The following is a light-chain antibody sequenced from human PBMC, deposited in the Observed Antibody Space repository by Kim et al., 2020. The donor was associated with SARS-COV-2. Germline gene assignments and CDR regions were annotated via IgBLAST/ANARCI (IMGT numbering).Light chain of an antibody. Sequence: PGQSVTISYSGSRSNIGSYAVNWYQQFPGKAPKLLIYGNDERPSEVPDRFSASKSGTSASLAISGLQSEDEADYYCASWDDSLNGLFGGGTQLTVL. CDR3: ASWDDSLNGL. J-gene: IGLJ2*01. CDR2: GND. CDR1: RSNIGSYA. V-gene: IGLV1-44*01.